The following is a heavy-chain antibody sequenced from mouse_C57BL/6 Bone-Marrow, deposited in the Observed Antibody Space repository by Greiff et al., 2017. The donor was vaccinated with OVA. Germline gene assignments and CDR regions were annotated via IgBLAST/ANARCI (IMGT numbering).Heavy chain of an antibody. V-gene: IGHV1-50*01. D-gene: IGHD2-4*01. CDR2: IDPSDSYT. Sequence: QVQLQQPGAELVKPGASVKLSCKASGYTFTSYWMQWVKQRPGQGLEWIGEIDPSDSYTNYNQKFKGKATLTVDTSSSTAYMQLSSLTSEDSAVYYCAKIYDYDEGDYWGQGTTLTVSS. CDR3: AKIYDYDEGDY. J-gene: IGHJ2*01. CDR1: GYTFTSYW.